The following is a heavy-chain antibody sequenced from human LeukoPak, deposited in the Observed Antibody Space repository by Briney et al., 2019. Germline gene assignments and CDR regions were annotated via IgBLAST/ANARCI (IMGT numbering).Heavy chain of an antibody. Sequence: GESLKISCKGSGYSFTSYWIGWVRQMPGKGLEWMGIIYPGDSDTRYSPSFQGQVTISADKSISTAYLQWSSLKASDTAMYYCARRDCSGGICYSGFDYWGQGTLVTVSS. D-gene: IGHD2-15*01. CDR1: GYSFTSYW. V-gene: IGHV5-51*01. J-gene: IGHJ4*02. CDR3: ARRDCSGGICYSGFDY. CDR2: IYPGDSDT.